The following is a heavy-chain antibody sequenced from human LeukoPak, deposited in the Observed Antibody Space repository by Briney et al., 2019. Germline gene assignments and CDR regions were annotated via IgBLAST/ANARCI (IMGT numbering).Heavy chain of an antibody. CDR2: IYYTGST. Sequence: SETLSLTCSVSGGSISSLYWSWIRQPPGKGLEWIGYIYYTGSTNYNPSLKSRVTMFVNMSKNQFSLRLSSVTAADTAVYYCARHRAYSSSSPFDYWGQGTLVTVSS. V-gene: IGHV4-59*08. CDR1: GGSISSLY. J-gene: IGHJ4*02. D-gene: IGHD6-6*01. CDR3: ARHRAYSSSSPFDY.